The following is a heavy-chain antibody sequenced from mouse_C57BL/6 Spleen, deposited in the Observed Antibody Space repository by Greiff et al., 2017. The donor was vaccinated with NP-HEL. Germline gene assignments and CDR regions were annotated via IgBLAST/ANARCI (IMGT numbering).Heavy chain of an antibody. CDR2: INPNNGGT. Sequence: VQLQQSGPELVKPGASVKISCKASGYTFTDYYMNWVKQSHGKSLEWIGDINPNNGGTSYNQKFKGKATLTVDKSSSTAYMELRSLTSEDSAVYYCARLGDPNCAMDYWGQGTSVTVSS. CDR1: GYTFTDYY. V-gene: IGHV1-26*01. J-gene: IGHJ4*01. CDR3: ARLGDPNCAMDY.